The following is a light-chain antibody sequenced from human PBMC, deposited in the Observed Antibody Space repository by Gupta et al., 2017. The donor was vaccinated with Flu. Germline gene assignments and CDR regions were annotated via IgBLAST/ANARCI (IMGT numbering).Light chain of an antibody. CDR1: SDNFGCNY. Sequence: RSDNFGCNYVYWYQQLPGTAPKLLIYRDNQRPSGVPDRFSGSKSGSSASLAISGVRSEDEADYYCATWDDSLSSPVFGGGTTVTVL. J-gene: IGLJ3*02. CDR2: RDN. V-gene: IGLV1-47*01. CDR3: ATWDDSLSSPV.